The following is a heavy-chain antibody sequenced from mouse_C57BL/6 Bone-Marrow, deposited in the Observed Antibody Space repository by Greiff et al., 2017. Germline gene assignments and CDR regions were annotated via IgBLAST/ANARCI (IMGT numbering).Heavy chain of an antibody. Sequence: VQLHQPGAELVKPGASVKVSCKASGYTFTSYWMHWVKQRPGQGLEWIGRIHPSDSDTNYNQKFKGKATLTVDKSSSTAYMQLSSLTSEDSAVYYCARDHTIYWYFDVWGTGTTVTVSA. CDR1: GYTFTSYW. J-gene: IGHJ1*03. D-gene: IGHD1-1*02. CDR3: ARDHTIYWYFDV. V-gene: IGHV1-74*01. CDR2: IHPSDSDT.